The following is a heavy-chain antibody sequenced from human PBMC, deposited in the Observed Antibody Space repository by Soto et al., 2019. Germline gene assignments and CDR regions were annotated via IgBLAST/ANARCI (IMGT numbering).Heavy chain of an antibody. V-gene: IGHV3-48*03. CDR1: GFTFNSYE. CDR3: ARGAVTICGVVSSRNYVDY. D-gene: IGHD3-3*01. J-gene: IGHJ4*02. Sequence: PGGSLRRSCAVSGFTFNSYEMNWVRQAPGKGLEWVSYICSSGSTIYYADSVKGRFTISRDNAKNSLYLQMNSLKAEETAVYYCARGAVTICGVVSSRNYVDYWRQGTLVTVSS. CDR2: ICSSGSTI.